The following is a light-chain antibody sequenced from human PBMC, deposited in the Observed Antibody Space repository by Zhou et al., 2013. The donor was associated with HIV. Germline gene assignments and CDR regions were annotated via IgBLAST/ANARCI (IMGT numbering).Light chain of an antibody. CDR2: TAS. CDR3: QQYNSYPRT. J-gene: IGKJ1*01. Sequence: DIQMTQSPSIVSASVGDRVTITCRASQSISSWLAWYQQKPGKVPKLLIYTASTLQNGVPSRFSGSGFGTEFYLTISSLQPDDLATYFCQQYNSYPRTFGPGTKVGN. CDR1: QSISSW. V-gene: IGKV1-5*03.